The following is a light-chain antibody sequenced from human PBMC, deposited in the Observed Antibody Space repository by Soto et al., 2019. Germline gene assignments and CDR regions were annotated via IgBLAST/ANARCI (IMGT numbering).Light chain of an antibody. CDR1: QSVSTN. J-gene: IGKJ5*01. CDR3: HQYNNWHIN. CDR2: DAS. V-gene: IGKV3-15*01. Sequence: EIVMTQSPATLSASPGERATLSCRASQSVSTNLAWYQQKPGQAPRLLIYDASTRATGLPARFSGSGSGTEFTLTISSLQTEDFGVYYRHQYNNWHINFGHGPRLEI.